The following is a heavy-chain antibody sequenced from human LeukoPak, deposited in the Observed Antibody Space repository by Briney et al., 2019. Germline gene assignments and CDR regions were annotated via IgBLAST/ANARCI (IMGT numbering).Heavy chain of an antibody. Sequence: SETLSLTCAVYGGSFSGYYWSWIRQPPGKGLEWIGYIYYSGSTNYNPSLKSRVTISVDTSKNQFSLKLSSVTAADTAVYYCARDVSILTGRNWYYGMDVWGQGTTVTVSS. CDR3: ARDVSILTGRNWYYGMDV. D-gene: IGHD3-9*01. V-gene: IGHV4-59*01. CDR2: IYYSGST. J-gene: IGHJ6*02. CDR1: GGSFSGYY.